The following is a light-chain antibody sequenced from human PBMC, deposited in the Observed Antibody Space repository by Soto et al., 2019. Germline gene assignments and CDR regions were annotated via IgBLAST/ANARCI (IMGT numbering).Light chain of an antibody. J-gene: IGKJ2*01. Sequence: DIVMTQSPDSLAVSLGERATINCKSSQSVLYSSDNNNYLAWFQQKPGQPPKLLIYWASTRESGVPDRFSGSGSETDFTLTISSLQAEDVAVYYCQQYHTSPDTFGQGTKLEIK. CDR3: QQYHTSPDT. CDR1: QSVLYSSDNNNY. V-gene: IGKV4-1*01. CDR2: WAS.